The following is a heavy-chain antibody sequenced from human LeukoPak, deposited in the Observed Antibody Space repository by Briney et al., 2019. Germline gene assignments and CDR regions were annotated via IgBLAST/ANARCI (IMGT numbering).Heavy chain of an antibody. Sequence: GGSLRLSCAASGFTFSSYAMHWVRQAPGKGLEWVAVVSYDGSNKYYADSVKGRFTISRDNSKNTPYLQMNSLRAEDTAVYYCASGESGSYGYWGQGTLVTVSS. V-gene: IGHV3-30-3*01. CDR2: VSYDGSNK. CDR1: GFTFSSYA. D-gene: IGHD1-26*01. CDR3: ASGESGSYGY. J-gene: IGHJ4*02.